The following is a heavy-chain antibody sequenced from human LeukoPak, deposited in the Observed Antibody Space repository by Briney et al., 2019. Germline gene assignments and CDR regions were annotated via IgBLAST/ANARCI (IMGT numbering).Heavy chain of an antibody. CDR3: ARAYYDSSGHDY. V-gene: IGHV3-30-3*01. D-gene: IGHD3-22*01. J-gene: IGHJ4*02. Sequence: GGSLRLSCAASGFTFSSYAMHWVRQAPGKGLEWVVVISYDGSNKDYADSVKGRFTISRDNSKNTLYLQMNSLRAEDTAVYYCARAYYDSSGHDYWGQGTLVTVSS. CDR1: GFTFSSYA. CDR2: ISYDGSNK.